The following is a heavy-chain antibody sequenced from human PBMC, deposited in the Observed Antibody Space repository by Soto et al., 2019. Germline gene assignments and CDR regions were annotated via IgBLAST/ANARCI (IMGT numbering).Heavy chain of an antibody. Sequence: EVQLLESGGGLVQPGGSLRLSCAASGFTFSSYAMSWVRQAPGKGLEWVSAISGSGGSTYYADSVKGRFTISRDNSKNTLYLQMNSLRAEDTAVYYCAKPPLWFGESYYYGMDVWGQGTTVTVSS. CDR3: AKPPLWFGESYYYGMDV. J-gene: IGHJ6*02. CDR1: GFTFSSYA. D-gene: IGHD3-10*01. CDR2: ISGSGGST. V-gene: IGHV3-23*01.